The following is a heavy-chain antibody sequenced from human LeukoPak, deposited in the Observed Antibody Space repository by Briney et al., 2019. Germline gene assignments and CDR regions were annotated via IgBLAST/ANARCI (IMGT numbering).Heavy chain of an antibody. D-gene: IGHD6-19*01. Sequence: PGGSLRLSCAASGFTLSSYSMNWVRQAPGKGREWVSHITWSGSTIFYADSVKGRFTISRDSAKNSLYLQMSSLRDEDTAVYYCARDAGSSGYGMDVWGQRTTVTVSS. CDR1: GFTLSSYS. V-gene: IGHV3-48*02. CDR3: ARDAGSSGYGMDV. J-gene: IGHJ6*02. CDR2: ITWSGSTI.